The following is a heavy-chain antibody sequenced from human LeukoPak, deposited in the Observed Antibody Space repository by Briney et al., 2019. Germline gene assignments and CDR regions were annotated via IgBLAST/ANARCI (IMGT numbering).Heavy chain of an antibody. D-gene: IGHD4-17*01. Sequence: GASVKVSCKVSGYTLTELPMHWVRQAPGKGLEWMGGFDPEDGETIYAQKFQGRVTMTEDTSTDTAYMELSSLRSEDTAVYYCATAKFVGDYVDYWGQGTLVTVSS. CDR1: GYTLTELP. CDR3: ATAKFVGDYVDY. J-gene: IGHJ4*02. CDR2: FDPEDGET. V-gene: IGHV1-24*01.